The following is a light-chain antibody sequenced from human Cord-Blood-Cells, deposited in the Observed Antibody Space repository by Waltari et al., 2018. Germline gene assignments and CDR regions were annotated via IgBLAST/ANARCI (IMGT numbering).Light chain of an antibody. CDR3: QQYYSTPPT. V-gene: IGKV4-1*01. Sequence: DIVMTQSPDSLAVSLGARGTINRKFSQSVLYSSNNKNYLAWYQQKPGQPPKLLIYWASTRESGVPDRFSGSGSGTDFTLTISSLQAEDVAVYYCQQYYSTPPTFGQGTKVEIK. J-gene: IGKJ1*01. CDR2: WAS. CDR1: QSVLYSSNNKNY.